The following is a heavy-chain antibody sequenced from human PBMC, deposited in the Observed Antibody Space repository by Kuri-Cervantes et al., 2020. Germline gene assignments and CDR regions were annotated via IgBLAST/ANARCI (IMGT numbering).Heavy chain of an antibody. CDR1: GYTFTSYG. V-gene: IGHV1-18*01. CDR2: ISAYNGNT. D-gene: IGHD3-3*01. J-gene: IGHJ6*03. CDR3: AREHRITIFGVVIRIRTHMDV. Sequence: ASVKVSCKASGYTFTSYGISWVRQAPGQGLEWMGWISAYNGNTNYAQKLQGRVTMTTDISTSTAYMELRSLRSDDTAVYYCAREHRITIFGVVIRIRTHMDVWGKGTTVTVSS.